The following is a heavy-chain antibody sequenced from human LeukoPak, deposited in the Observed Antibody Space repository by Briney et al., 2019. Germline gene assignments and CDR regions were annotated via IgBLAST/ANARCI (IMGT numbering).Heavy chain of an antibody. CDR1: GFTFSSYG. J-gene: IGHJ4*02. CDR2: ISYDGSNK. V-gene: IGHV3-30*03. Sequence: GRSLRLSCAASGFTFSSYGMHWVRQAPGKGLEWVAVISYDGSNKYYADSVKGRFTISRDNSKNTLYLQMNSLRAEDTAVYYCTSWDPGVYWGQGTLVTVSS. CDR3: TSWDPGVY. D-gene: IGHD1-26*01.